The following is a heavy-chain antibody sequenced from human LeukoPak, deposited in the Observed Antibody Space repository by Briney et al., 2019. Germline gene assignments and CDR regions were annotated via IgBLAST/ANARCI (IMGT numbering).Heavy chain of an antibody. Sequence: PGGSLRLSCAASGFTVSSNYMSWVRQAPGKGLEWVSLLYSGGSTYYADPVKGRFTISRDNSKNTLYLQMNSLRAEDTAVYYCASRDKGYYYGMDVWGQGTTVTVSS. D-gene: IGHD5-24*01. J-gene: IGHJ6*02. CDR1: GFTVSSNY. CDR3: ASRDKGYYYGMDV. V-gene: IGHV3-66*01. CDR2: LYSGGST.